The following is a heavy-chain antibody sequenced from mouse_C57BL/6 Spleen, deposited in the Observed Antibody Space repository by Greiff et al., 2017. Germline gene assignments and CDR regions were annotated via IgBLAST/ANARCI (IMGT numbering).Heavy chain of an antibody. CDR3: ANLLGGFAY. Sequence: VQLQQSGAELARPGASVKLSCEASGYTFTSYGISWVKQRTGQGLEWIGEICPRRGNTYYNEKFQGKATLSADKSTSQAYMELRSLASEDSAVYFCANLLGGFAYWGQGTLVTVSA. J-gene: IGHJ3*01. V-gene: IGHV1-81*01. CDR1: GYTFTSYG. D-gene: IGHD1-1*01. CDR2: ICPRRGNT.